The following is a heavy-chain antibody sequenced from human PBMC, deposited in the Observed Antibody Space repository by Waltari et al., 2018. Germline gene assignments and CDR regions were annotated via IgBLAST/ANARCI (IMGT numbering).Heavy chain of an antibody. CDR3: ARTGDSIPNFDY. CDR2: IYHSGST. J-gene: IGHJ4*02. V-gene: IGHV4-38-2*01. CDR1: GYSISSGYY. D-gene: IGHD4-17*01. Sequence: QVQLQESGPGLVKPSETLSLTCAVSGYSISSGYYWGWLRQPPGKGLEWIGSIYHSGSTYYNPSLKSRVTISVDTSKNQFSLKLSSVTAADTAVYYCARTGDSIPNFDYWGQGTLVTVSS.